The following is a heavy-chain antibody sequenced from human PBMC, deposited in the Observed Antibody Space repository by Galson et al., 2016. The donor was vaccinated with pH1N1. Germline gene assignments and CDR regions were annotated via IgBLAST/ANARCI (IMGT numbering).Heavy chain of an antibody. Sequence: QSGAEVKKPGESLKISCQGSGDSLTNHWIAWVRQMSGKGLEWMGIIYPGDSDTRYSPSFQGQVTISADKSINTAYLQWSSLKASDTAIYYCARVKNPNSNWSNGFDSWGQGTLVTVSS. CDR1: GDSLTNHW. CDR2: IYPGDSDT. V-gene: IGHV5-51*03. J-gene: IGHJ5*01. D-gene: IGHD4-11*01. CDR3: ARVKNPNSNWSNGFDS.